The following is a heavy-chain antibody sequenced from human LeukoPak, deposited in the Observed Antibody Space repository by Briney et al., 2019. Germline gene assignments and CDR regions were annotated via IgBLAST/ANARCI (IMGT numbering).Heavy chain of an antibody. V-gene: IGHV1-46*01. D-gene: IGHD4-11*01. CDR3: ARDHYGNYLFDY. J-gene: IGHJ4*02. CDR1: GYTLTELS. Sequence: GASVKVSCTVSGYTLTELSMHWVRQAPGQGLEWIGIINPSGGSTSYAQKFQGRVTMTRDTSTSTVYMELSSLRSEDTAVYYCARDHYGNYLFDYWGQGTLVTVSS. CDR2: INPSGGST.